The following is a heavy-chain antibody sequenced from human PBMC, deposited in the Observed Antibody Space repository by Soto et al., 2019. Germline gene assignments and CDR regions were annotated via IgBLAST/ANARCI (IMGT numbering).Heavy chain of an antibody. D-gene: IGHD1-26*01. V-gene: IGHV3-21*01. CDR3: ASRGVGARAYYYYGMDV. J-gene: IGHJ6*02. Sequence: PGGSLRLSCAASGFTFSSYSMNWVRQAPGKGLEWVSSISSSSCIYYADSVKGRFTISRDNAKNSLYLQMNSLRAEDTAVYYCASRGVGARAYYYYGMDVWGQGTKVTVSS. CDR1: GFTFSSYS. CDR2: ISSSSCI.